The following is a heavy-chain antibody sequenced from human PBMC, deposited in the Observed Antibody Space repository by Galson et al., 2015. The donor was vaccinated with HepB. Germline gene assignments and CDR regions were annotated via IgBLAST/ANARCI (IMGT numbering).Heavy chain of an antibody. D-gene: IGHD2/OR15-2a*01. Sequence: SETLSLTCTVSGASISSGYYYWGWIRQPPGKGLEWIGSNSYSENTYYSPSLKTRVTISVDKSKNQFSLKLNSVAAADTAFYYCARMVRNSEFGDYFDYWGQGTLVTVSS. CDR2: NSYSENT. CDR1: GASISSGYYY. V-gene: IGHV4-39*07. J-gene: IGHJ4*02. CDR3: ARMVRNSEFGDYFDY.